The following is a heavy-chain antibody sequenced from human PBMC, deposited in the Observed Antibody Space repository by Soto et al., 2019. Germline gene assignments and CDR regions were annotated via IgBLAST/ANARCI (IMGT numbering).Heavy chain of an antibody. CDR1: GGSVSNSNYY. J-gene: IGHJ5*02. D-gene: IGHD3-22*01. CDR2: VYYRGRS. CDR3: ARVGPWVPYYYDSSPYTFENWFDP. V-gene: IGHV4-39*07. Sequence: KSSETLSLTCTVSGGSVSNSNYYWGWIRQSPGKGLEWIGSVYYRGRSYSKSSVKSRVTISVDTSKNQFSLNLNSVTAADTAVYYCARVGPWVPYYYDSSPYTFENWFDPWGQGTLVTVSS.